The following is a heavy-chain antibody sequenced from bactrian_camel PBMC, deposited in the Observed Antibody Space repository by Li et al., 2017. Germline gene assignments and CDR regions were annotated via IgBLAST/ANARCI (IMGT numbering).Heavy chain of an antibody. D-gene: IGHD5*01. V-gene: IGHV3-2*01. CDR2: IYTDDGRT. Sequence: HVQLVESGGGSAQSGGSLRLSCAASGFTFSDYYMSWVRQPPGKGLEWVSSIYTDDGRTNSPDSMKGRFTISIDNAKNTLYLQMNSLRADDSAMYYCAAGLFADLGLGLGTQVTVS. CDR1: GFTFSDYY. J-gene: IGHJ4*01.